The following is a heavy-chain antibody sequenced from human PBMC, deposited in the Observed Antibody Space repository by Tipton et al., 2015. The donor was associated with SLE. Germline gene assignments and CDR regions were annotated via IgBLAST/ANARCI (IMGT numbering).Heavy chain of an antibody. D-gene: IGHD2-8*01. J-gene: IGHJ6*02. CDR2: IYYSGNT. V-gene: IGHV4-59*08. Sequence: TLSLTCSVSGGSISSYYWSWIRQPPGKGLEYIGYIYYSGNTNYNPSLKSRVTMSVDTAKNQFSLKLTSVTAADTAVYYCARGMLTWRGAIVGVDVWGQGTTVTVSS. CDR1: GGSISSYY. CDR3: ARGMLTWRGAIVGVDV.